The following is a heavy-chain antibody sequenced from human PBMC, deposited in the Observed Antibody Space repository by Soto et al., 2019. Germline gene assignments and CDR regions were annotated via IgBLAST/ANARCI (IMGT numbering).Heavy chain of an antibody. V-gene: IGHV4-30-2*01. D-gene: IGHD6-13*01. CDR3: ARRRAAGKDYYDYGMDV. J-gene: IGHJ6*02. CDR1: GGSISSGGYS. Sequence: PSETLSLTCAVSGGSISSGGYSWSWIRQPPGKGLEWIGYIYHSGSTYYNPSLKSRVTISVGRSKNQFSLKLSSVTAADTAVYYCARRRAAGKDYYDYGMDVWGQGTTVTVSS. CDR2: IYHSGST.